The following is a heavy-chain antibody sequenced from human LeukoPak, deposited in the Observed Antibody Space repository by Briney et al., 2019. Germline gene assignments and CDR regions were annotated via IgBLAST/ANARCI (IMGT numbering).Heavy chain of an antibody. CDR2: ISSDRSNK. CDR1: GFTFSTYP. J-gene: IGHJ4*02. Sequence: GGSLRLSCAASGFTFSTYPMHWVRQAPGKGLEWMAVISSDRSNKYYADSVKGRLTISRDNSKNTVYLQMNSLRAEDTAVYYCARGLGYCSSTSCQIDYWGQGTLVTVSS. CDR3: ARGLGYCSSTSCQIDY. V-gene: IGHV3-30*04. D-gene: IGHD2-2*01.